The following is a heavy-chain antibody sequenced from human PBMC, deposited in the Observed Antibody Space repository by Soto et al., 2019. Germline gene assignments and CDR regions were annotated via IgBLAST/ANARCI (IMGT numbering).Heavy chain of an antibody. CDR2: INAGNGNT. J-gene: IGHJ6*02. CDR1: GYTFTSYA. CDR3: ARLGAYYDILTGYYSLHYGMDV. V-gene: IGHV1-3*01. Sequence: ASVKVSCKASGYTFTSYAMHWVRQAPGQRLEWMGWINAGNGNTKYSQKFQGRVTITRDTSASTAYMELSSLRSEDTAMYYCARLGAYYDILTGYYSLHYGMDVWGQGTTVTVSS. D-gene: IGHD3-9*01.